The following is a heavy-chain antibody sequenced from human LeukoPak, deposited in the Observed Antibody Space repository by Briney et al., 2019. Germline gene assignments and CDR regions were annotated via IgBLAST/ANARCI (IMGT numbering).Heavy chain of an antibody. CDR1: GVTFSSYG. J-gene: IGHJ5*02. D-gene: IGHD6-19*01. CDR3: AKSPYSSGWYVMQYNWFDP. CDR2: ISGSGGST. Sequence: GGSLRLSCAASGVTFSSYGMSWVRQAPGKGLEWVSAISGSGGSTYYADSVKGRFTISRDNSKNTLYLQMNSLRAEDTAVYYCAKSPYSSGWYVMQYNWFDPWGQGTLVTVSS. V-gene: IGHV3-23*01.